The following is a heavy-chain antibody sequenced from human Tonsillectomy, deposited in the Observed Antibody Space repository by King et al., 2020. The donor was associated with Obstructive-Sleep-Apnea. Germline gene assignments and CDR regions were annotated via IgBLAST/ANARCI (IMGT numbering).Heavy chain of an antibody. CDR2: INPDGSVA. Sequence: VQLVESGGALVQPGGSLRLSCAASGFTFSSYWMHWVRQAPGKGLVWVSRINPDGSVAIYADSVKGRFTISRDNAKKTLYLQMNHLRPGDTARYYCARPTVTLEYWGQGSQVTVSS. D-gene: IGHD4-17*01. CDR3: ARPTVTLEY. J-gene: IGHJ4*02. CDR1: GFTFSSYW. V-gene: IGHV3-74*01.